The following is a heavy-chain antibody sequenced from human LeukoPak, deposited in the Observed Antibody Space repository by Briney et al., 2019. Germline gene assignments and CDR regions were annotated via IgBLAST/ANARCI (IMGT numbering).Heavy chain of an antibody. D-gene: IGHD5-18*01. J-gene: IGHJ6*02. CDR3: ARDRPPLYLTGGGYSYGPNYYYYYGMDV. CDR2: IYYSGST. V-gene: IGHV4-61*01. CDR1: GGSVSSGSYY. Sequence: SETLSLTCTVSGGSVSSGSYYWSWIRQPPGKGLEWIGYIYYSGSTNYNPSLKSRVTISVDTSKNQFSLKLSSVTAADTAVYYCARDRPPLYLTGGGYSYGPNYYYYYGMDVWGQGTTVTVSS.